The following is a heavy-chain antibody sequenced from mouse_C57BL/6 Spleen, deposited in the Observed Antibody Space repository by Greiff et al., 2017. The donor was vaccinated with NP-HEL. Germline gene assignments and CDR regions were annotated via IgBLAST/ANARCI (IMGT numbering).Heavy chain of an antibody. D-gene: IGHD2-12*01. J-gene: IGHJ2*01. CDR2: IWSDGST. CDR3: ARHDARAYYSLDY. V-gene: IGHV2-6-2*01. Sequence: LMAPSQSLSITCTVSGFSLTSYGVHWVRQPPGKGLEWLVVIWSDGSTTYNSALKSRLSISKDNSKSQVFLKMNSLQTDDTAMYYCARHDARAYYSLDYWGQGTTLTVSS. CDR1: GFSLTSYG.